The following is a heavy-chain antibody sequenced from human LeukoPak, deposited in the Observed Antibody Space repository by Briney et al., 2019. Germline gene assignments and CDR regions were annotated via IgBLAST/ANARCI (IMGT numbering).Heavy chain of an antibody. D-gene: IGHD6-6*01. Sequence: PSQSLSLSCTVSGVSFSSVGYYWSWLRQHPGKGLEWIGYIYYSRSNYYNPSLKSRITISVDTSKNQLSLKPSPVTDADTAVYYCARDRGGSRSVFDYWGEGTLVTVSS. V-gene: IGHV4-31*03. J-gene: IGHJ4*02. CDR2: IYYSRSN. CDR1: GVSFSSVGYY. CDR3: ARDRGGSRSVFDY.